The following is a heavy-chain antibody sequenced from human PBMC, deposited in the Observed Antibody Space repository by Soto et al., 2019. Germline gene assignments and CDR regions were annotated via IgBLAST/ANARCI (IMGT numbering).Heavy chain of an antibody. V-gene: IGHV3-43*01. D-gene: IGHD6-13*01. CDR2: ISWDGGST. CDR1: GFTFDDYT. Sequence: PGGSLRLSCAASGFTFDDYTMHWVRQAPGKGLEWVSLISWDGGSTYYADSVKGRFTISRDNSKNSLYLQMNSLRTEDTALYYCAKDMRDSSSPQHWGQGTLVTVSS. J-gene: IGHJ1*01. CDR3: AKDMRDSSSPQH.